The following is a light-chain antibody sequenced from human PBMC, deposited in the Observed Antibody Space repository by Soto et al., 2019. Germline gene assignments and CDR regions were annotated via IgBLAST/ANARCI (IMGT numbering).Light chain of an antibody. J-gene: IGKJ1*01. CDR2: KAS. CDR3: QQYNSYSQT. V-gene: IGKV1-5*03. CDR1: QSISSW. Sequence: DIQMTQSPSTLSASVGDRVTITCRASQSISSWLAWYQQKPGKAPKLLIYKASSLESGVPSRFSGSGSGTEFTLTISSLQPDDCATYYFQQYNSYSQTFGQGTKVEIK.